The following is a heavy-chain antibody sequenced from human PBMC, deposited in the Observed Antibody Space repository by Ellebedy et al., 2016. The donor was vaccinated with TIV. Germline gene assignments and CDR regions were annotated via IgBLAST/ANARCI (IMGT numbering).Heavy chain of an antibody. D-gene: IGHD3-22*01. CDR1: GFTFRSYW. J-gene: IGHJ4*02. Sequence: GESLKISXAASGFTFRSYWMHWVRQAPGKGLVWVSRVNSDGSSTSYADSVKGRFTISRDNSHNTMYLQMNSLRTEDTAVYYCAKDIGYAGSGYLDYWGQGTLVTVSS. CDR3: AKDIGYAGSGYLDY. V-gene: IGHV3-74*01. CDR2: VNSDGSST.